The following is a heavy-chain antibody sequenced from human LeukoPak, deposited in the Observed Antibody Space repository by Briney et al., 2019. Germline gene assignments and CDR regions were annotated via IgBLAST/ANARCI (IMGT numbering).Heavy chain of an antibody. V-gene: IGHV3-7*01. J-gene: IGHJ4*02. Sequence: GGSLRLSCTASGFTLSAFYMSWVRQSPGKGLEWLANIKYDGSDTYYVDSVKGRFTISRDNAKNSLYLQMSSLRVEDTAVYYCTRDQAATVIDYRFDFWGQGTQVSVSS. CDR2: IKYDGSDT. D-gene: IGHD2-21*01. CDR1: GFTLSAFY. CDR3: TRDQAATVIDYRFDF.